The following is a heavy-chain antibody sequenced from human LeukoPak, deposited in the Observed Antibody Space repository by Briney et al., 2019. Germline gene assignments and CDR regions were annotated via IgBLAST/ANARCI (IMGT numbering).Heavy chain of an antibody. CDR2: ISGSGGST. CDR3: AKDLIVEGASDY. Sequence: GGSLRLSCAASGFIFSSYAMSWVRQAPGKGLEWVSTISGSGGSTYYADSVKGRFTISRDNSKNTLYLQMNSLRAEDTAVYYCAKDLIVEGASDYWGQGTLVTVSS. V-gene: IGHV3-23*01. D-gene: IGHD1-26*01. J-gene: IGHJ4*02. CDR1: GFIFSSYA.